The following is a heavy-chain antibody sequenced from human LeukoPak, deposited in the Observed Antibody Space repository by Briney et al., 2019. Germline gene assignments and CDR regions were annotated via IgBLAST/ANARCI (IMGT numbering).Heavy chain of an antibody. Sequence: GASVKVSCKASGYTFTGYYMHWVRQAPGPGLEWMGWVNPNSGVTNYAQKFQGRVTMTRDTSISTAYMELSRLRSDDTAVYYCARCYTYDFWSGGSYYMDVWGKGTTVTVSS. J-gene: IGHJ6*03. D-gene: IGHD3-3*01. CDR2: VNPNSGVT. CDR1: GYTFTGYY. V-gene: IGHV1-2*02. CDR3: ARCYTYDFWSGGSYYMDV.